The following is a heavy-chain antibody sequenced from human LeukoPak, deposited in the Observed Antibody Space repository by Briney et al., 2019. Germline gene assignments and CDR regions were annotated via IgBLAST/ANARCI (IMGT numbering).Heavy chain of an antibody. CDR3: ARVDAVVPAASGDY. V-gene: IGHV1-18*01. D-gene: IGHD2-2*01. Sequence: GASVKVSCKASGYTFTSYGISWVRQAPGQGLEWMGWTSAYNGNTNYAQKLQGRVTMTTDTSTSTAYMELRSLRSDDTAVYYCARVDAVVPAASGDYWGQGTLVTVSS. J-gene: IGHJ4*02. CDR1: GYTFTSYG. CDR2: TSAYNGNT.